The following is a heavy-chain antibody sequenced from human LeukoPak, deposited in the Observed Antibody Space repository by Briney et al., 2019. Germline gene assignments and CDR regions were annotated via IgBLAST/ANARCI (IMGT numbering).Heavy chain of an antibody. CDR2: INTDGSDT. D-gene: IGHD3-10*02. Sequence: GGSLRLSCAAFGFSFSSNWMHWVRQVPGKGLVWVSRINTDGSDTKYADSVKGRFTISRDNAKNTLYLEMNSLRAEDTAVYYCASVRVESGSAGNFDNWGQGTLVTVSS. J-gene: IGHJ4*02. CDR3: ASVRVESGSAGNFDN. V-gene: IGHV3-74*03. CDR1: GFSFSSNW.